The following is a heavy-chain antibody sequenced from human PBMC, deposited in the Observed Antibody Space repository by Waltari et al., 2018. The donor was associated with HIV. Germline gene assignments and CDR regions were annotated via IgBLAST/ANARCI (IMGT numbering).Heavy chain of an antibody. CDR1: GFTFSLYV. V-gene: IGHV3-23*04. CDR3: AKVPVLPTGREDY. Sequence: EVQLVESGGGLVQPGGYLRLSCAASGFTFSLYVMTWVRQAPGKGLQWVAGISGNGGSRYYTDSVKGRFTISRDNSKKTLYLQMDSLRAEDTAVYYCAKVPVLPTGREDYWGQGTLVTVSS. CDR2: ISGNGGSR. J-gene: IGHJ4*02. D-gene: IGHD2-2*01.